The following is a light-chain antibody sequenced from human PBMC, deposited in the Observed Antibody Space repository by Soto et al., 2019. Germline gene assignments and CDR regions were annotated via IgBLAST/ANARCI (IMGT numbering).Light chain of an antibody. CDR2: SAS. Sequence: EIVMTQSPATLSVSPGERVTLSCRASQSLNNNLAWYQQKPGQARRLLIYSASTRATGIPARFSGSGSGTEFTLTISSLQSEDFAVYYCQHHHNWLLTFGGGTKVEIK. CDR3: QHHHNWLLT. V-gene: IGKV3-15*01. CDR1: QSLNNN. J-gene: IGKJ4*01.